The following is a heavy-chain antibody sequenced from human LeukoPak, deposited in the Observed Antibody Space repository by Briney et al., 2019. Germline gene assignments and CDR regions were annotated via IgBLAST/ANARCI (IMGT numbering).Heavy chain of an antibody. Sequence: SGPTLVKPTQTLTLTCTFSGFSLSTSGVGVGWIRQPPGKALEWLVLIYWDDDKRYSLSLKSRLTITKDTSKNQVVLTMTNMDPVDTATYYCAHKPYYYDSSGYYYVVFDYWGQGTLVTVSS. CDR1: GFSLSTSGVG. J-gene: IGHJ4*02. CDR3: AHKPYYYDSSGYYYVVFDY. D-gene: IGHD3-22*01. V-gene: IGHV2-5*02. CDR2: IYWDDDK.